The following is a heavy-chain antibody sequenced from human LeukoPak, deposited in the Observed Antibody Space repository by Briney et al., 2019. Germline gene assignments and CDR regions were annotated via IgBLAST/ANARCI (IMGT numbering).Heavy chain of an antibody. V-gene: IGHV4-59*11. CDR2: IYYTGTT. Sequence: KPSETLSLTCTVSGGSLSSHFWSWIRQPPGKGLELIGHIYYTGTTYYNPSLNSRVAISLDTSRNQFSLRLTSVTAADTAVYYCARFSSDCSTASCYLTYWGQGTLVTVSS. CDR3: ARFSSDCSTASCYLTY. J-gene: IGHJ4*02. D-gene: IGHD2-2*01. CDR1: GGSLSSHF.